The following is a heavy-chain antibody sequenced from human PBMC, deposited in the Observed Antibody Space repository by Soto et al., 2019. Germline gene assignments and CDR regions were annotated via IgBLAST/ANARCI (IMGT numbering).Heavy chain of an antibody. CDR1: AFTFSNYA. V-gene: IGHV3-9*01. CDR3: AKDVGLGDSAFDI. J-gene: IGHJ3*02. CDR2: INWNSGSR. Sequence: GGSLRLSCAASAFTFSNYAMNWVRQAPGEGLEWVSSINWNSGSRAYADSVKGRFTISRDNAKNSLYLQMNSLRVEDTALYYCAKDVGLGDSAFDIWGQGTMVTVSS.